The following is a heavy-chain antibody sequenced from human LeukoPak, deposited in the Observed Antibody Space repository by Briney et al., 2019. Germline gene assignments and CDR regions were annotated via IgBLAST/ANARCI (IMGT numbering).Heavy chain of an antibody. J-gene: IGHJ6*02. CDR3: ARDSRDSGMDV. CDR1: GYTFITYY. D-gene: IGHD5-24*01. V-gene: IGHV1-46*01. CDR2: INPSGDST. Sequence: XSVKVSCKASGYTFITYYMHWVRQAPGQGLEWMGIINPSGDSTSYAQKFQGRVTMTRDTSTSTVYMELSSLRSEDTAVYYCARDSRDSGMDVWGQGTTVTVSS.